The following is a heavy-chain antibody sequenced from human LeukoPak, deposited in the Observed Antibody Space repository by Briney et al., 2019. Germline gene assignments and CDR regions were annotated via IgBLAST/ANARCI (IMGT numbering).Heavy chain of an antibody. V-gene: IGHV4-59*01. CDR1: GGSISNYY. CDR3: ARVSKLLPDY. CDR2: IYYSGST. D-gene: IGHD2-15*01. Sequence: SETLSLTCTVSGGSISNYYRSWIRQPPGKGLEWIGYIYYSGSTNYNPSLKSRVTISVDTCKNQFSLKLISVTAAGTSVYYCARVSKLLPDYWGQGTLVTVSS. J-gene: IGHJ4*02.